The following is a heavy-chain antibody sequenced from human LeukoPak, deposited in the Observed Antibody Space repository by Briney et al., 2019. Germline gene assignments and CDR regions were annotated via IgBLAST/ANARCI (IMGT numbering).Heavy chain of an antibody. Sequence: GRSLRLSCAASGFTFSSYGMHWVRQAPGKGLEWVAVIWYDGSNKYYADSVKGRFTISRDNSKNTLYLQMNSLRAEDTAVYYCARDPIAVAGYFDYWGQGTLVTASS. CDR2: IWYDGSNK. J-gene: IGHJ4*02. V-gene: IGHV3-33*01. CDR3: ARDPIAVAGYFDY. D-gene: IGHD6-19*01. CDR1: GFTFSSYG.